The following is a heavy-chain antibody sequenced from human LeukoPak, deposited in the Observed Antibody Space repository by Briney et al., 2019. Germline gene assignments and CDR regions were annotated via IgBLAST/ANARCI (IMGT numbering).Heavy chain of an antibody. CDR2: IYTSGST. V-gene: IGHV4-4*07. D-gene: IGHD6-13*01. CDR1: GGSISSYY. J-gene: IGHJ6*03. CDR3: AKEGIAAAPVFYMDV. Sequence: RTSETLSLTCIVSGGSISSYYWSWIRQPAGKGLEWIGRIYTSGSTNYNPSLKSRVTMSVDTSKNQFSLKLSSVTAADTAVYYCAKEGIAAAPVFYMDVWGKGTTVTISS.